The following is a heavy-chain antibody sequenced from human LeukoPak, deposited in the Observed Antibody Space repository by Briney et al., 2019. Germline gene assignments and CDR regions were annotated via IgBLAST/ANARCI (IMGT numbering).Heavy chain of an antibody. V-gene: IGHV5-51*01. Sequence: GESLKISCKGSGYSFTSYWIGWVRQMPGKGLEWMGIIYPSDSATRYSPSFQGQVTITADKSISTAYLQWSSLKAADTAMYYCARAILRDYYFDYWGQGTLVTVSS. CDR1: GYSFTSYW. D-gene: IGHD3-9*01. CDR3: ARAILRDYYFDY. CDR2: IYPSDSAT. J-gene: IGHJ4*02.